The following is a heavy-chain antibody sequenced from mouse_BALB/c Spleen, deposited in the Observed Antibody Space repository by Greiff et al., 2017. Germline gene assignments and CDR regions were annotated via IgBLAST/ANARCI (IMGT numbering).Heavy chain of an antibody. CDR3: AREDSSYEFAY. J-gene: IGHJ3*01. D-gene: IGHD1-1*01. Sequence: DVMLVESGGGLVKPGGSLKLSCAASGFTFSSYAMSWVRQSPEKRLEWVAEISSGGSYTYYPDTVTGRFTISRDNAKNTLYLEMSSLRSEDTAMYYCAREDSSYEFAYWGRGTLVTVSA. CDR1: GFTFSSYA. CDR2: ISSGGSYT. V-gene: IGHV5-9-4*01.